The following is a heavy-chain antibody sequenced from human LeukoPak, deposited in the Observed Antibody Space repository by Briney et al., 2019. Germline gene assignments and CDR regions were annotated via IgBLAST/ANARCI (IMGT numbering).Heavy chain of an antibody. Sequence: ASVKVSCKASGYTFTSYYMHWVRQAPAQGLGWMGIINPNGGSTSYAQKFQGRVTMTRDTSTSTVYMELSSLRSEDTAVYYCATTDILTGYRSYYYYYYMDGWGKGTTVTVSS. V-gene: IGHV1-46*01. CDR1: GYTFTSYY. D-gene: IGHD3-9*01. CDR3: ATTDILTGYRSYYYYYYMDG. J-gene: IGHJ6*03. CDR2: INPNGGST.